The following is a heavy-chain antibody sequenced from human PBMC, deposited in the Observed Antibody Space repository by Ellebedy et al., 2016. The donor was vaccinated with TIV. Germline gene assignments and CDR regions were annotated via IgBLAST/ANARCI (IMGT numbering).Heavy chain of an antibody. Sequence: GESLKISXAASGFTFSTAWMSWVRQAPGKGLEWVGRIKSKTGGGTTDYAAPVKGRFTISRDDSKDTVYLQMNSLKTEDTAVYFCTTEYYGSLLYWGQGTLVTVSS. J-gene: IGHJ4*02. D-gene: IGHD3-10*01. CDR2: IKSKTGGGTT. CDR1: GFTFSTAW. CDR3: TTEYYGSLLY. V-gene: IGHV3-15*01.